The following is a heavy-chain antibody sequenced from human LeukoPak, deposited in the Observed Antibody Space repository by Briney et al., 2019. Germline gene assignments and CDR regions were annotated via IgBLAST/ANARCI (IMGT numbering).Heavy chain of an antibody. V-gene: IGHV4-59*01. CDR2: VHLSGAS. J-gene: IGHJ4*02. D-gene: IGHD6-19*01. Sequence: PSETLSLTCTVSGGSISGYYWSWVRQPPGKGLEWIGEVHLSGASNYNPSLKSRVTISLDTSKNQFSLRLTSVTPADTAVYYCAKTYSSAWYYFDYWGQGTPVTVSS. CDR3: AKTYSSAWYYFDY. CDR1: GGSISGYY.